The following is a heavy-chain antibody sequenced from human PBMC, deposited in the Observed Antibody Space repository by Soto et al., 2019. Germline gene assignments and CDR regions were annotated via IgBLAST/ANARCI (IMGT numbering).Heavy chain of an antibody. J-gene: IGHJ3*02. CDR3: AKDAAYSSRASTFDI. D-gene: IGHD6-13*01. CDR2: ISGSGGST. CDR1: GFTFSTYA. V-gene: IGHV3-23*01. Sequence: GGSLRLSCAASGFTFSTYAMSWVRQAPGKGLEWVSSISGSGGSTYYADSVKGRLTISRDNSKNTLYLQMNSLRAEDTAVYYCAKDAAYSSRASTFDIWGQGTMVTVSS.